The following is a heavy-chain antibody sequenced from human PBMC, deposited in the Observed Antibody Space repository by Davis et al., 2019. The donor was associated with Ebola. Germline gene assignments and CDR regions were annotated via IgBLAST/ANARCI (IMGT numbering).Heavy chain of an antibody. CDR3: ARQDRITARPFDY. CDR2: IYPGDSDT. Sequence: GESLKISCKGSGYSFTSYWIAWVRQMPGKGLEWMGIIYPGDSDTRYSPSFQGQVTMSADKSINTAYLQWSSLKASDTAIYYCARQDRITARPFDYWGQGTLVTVSS. CDR1: GYSFTSYW. D-gene: IGHD6-6*01. V-gene: IGHV5-51*01. J-gene: IGHJ4*02.